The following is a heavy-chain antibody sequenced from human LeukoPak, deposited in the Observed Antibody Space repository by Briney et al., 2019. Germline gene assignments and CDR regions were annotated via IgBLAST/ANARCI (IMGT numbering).Heavy chain of an antibody. D-gene: IGHD5-18*01. V-gene: IGHV2-70*12. CDR2: IDWDDDT. CDR3: AHSPYVDTAMVFDY. J-gene: IGHJ4*02. CDR1: GFSLSTHGMS. Sequence: SGPALVKPTQTLTLTCTLSGFSLSTHGMSVSWIRQPPGKALEWLARIDWDDDTYYRTSLKTRLTISKDTSKNQVVLSMSNMDPVDTATYYCAHSPYVDTAMVFDYWGQGTLVTVSS.